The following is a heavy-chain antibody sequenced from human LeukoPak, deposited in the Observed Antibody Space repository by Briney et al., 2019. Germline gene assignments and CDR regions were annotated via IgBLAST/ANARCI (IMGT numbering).Heavy chain of an antibody. Sequence: ASVKVSCKASGYTFISYGISWVRQAPGQGLEWMGWISAYNGNTNYAQKLQGRVTMTTDTSTSTAYMELRSLRSDDTAVYYCARDSSDCSSTSYYWAPDYWGQGTLVTVSS. CDR3: ARDSSDCSSTSYYWAPDY. V-gene: IGHV1-18*01. CDR1: GYTFISYG. CDR2: ISAYNGNT. J-gene: IGHJ4*02. D-gene: IGHD2-2*01.